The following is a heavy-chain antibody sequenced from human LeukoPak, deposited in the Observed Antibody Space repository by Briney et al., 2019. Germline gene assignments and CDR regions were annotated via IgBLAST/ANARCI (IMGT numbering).Heavy chain of an antibody. CDR3: ARVGRAQWELLPFSLDY. D-gene: IGHD1-26*01. V-gene: IGHV3-7*01. Sequence: PGGSLRLSCAASGFTSSSYWMSWVRQAPGKGLEWVANIKQDGSEKYYVDSVKGRFTISRDNAKNSLYLQMNSLRAEDTAVYYCARVGRAQWELLPFSLDYWGQGTLVTVSS. CDR1: GFTSSSYW. CDR2: IKQDGSEK. J-gene: IGHJ4*02.